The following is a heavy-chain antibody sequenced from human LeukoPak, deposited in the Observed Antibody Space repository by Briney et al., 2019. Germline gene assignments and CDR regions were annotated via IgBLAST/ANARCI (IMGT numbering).Heavy chain of an antibody. J-gene: IGHJ1*01. CDR2: ISYDGSNK. CDR1: GFTFSSYA. CDR3: ASEPIRYCSGGSCYGAEYFQH. Sequence: GGSLRLSCAASGFTFSSYATSWVRQAPGKGLEWVAVISYDGSNKYYADSVKGRFTISRDNSKNTLYLQMNSLRAEDTAVYYCASEPIRYCSGGSCYGAEYFQHWGQGTLVTVSS. D-gene: IGHD2-15*01. V-gene: IGHV3-30-3*01.